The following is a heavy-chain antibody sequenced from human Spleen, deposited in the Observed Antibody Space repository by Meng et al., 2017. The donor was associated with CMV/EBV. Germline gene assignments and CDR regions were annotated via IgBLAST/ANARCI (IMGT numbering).Heavy chain of an antibody. V-gene: IGHV4-34*01. CDR1: GGSFSGYY. D-gene: IGHD3-16*01. CDR3: ARHSILRLGYGMDV. J-gene: IGHJ6*02. CDR2: INHSGST. Sequence: GSLRLSCAVYGGSFSGYYWSWIRQPPGKGLEWIGEINHSGSTNYNPSLKSRVTISVDTSKNQFSLKLSSVTAADTAVYYCARHSILRLGYGMDVWGQGTTVTVSS.